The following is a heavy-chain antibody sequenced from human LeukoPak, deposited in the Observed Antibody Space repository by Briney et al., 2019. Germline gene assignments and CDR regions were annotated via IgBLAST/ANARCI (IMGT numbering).Heavy chain of an antibody. V-gene: IGHV4-59*12. CDR3: ARGMAAAYDYNWFDP. CDR2: IYYSGST. Sequence: SETLSLTCTVSGGSISSYYWSWIRQPPGKGLEWIGYIYYSGSTNYNPSLKSRVTISVDTSKNQFSLKLSSVTAADTAVYFCARGMAAAYDYNWFDPWGQGMLVTVSS. J-gene: IGHJ5*02. D-gene: IGHD5-12*01. CDR1: GGSISSYY.